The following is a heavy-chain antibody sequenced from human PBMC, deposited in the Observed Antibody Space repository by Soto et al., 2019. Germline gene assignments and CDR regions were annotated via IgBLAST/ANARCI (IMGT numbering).Heavy chain of an antibody. CDR3: ARAGVVPAAEDYYYYGMDV. Sequence: XVSLRLSCAASGFTFSSYAMHWVRQAPGKGLEWVAVISYDGSNKYYADSVKGRFTISRDNSKNTLYLQMNSLRAEDTAVYYCARAGVVPAAEDYYYYGMDVWGQGTTVTVSS. V-gene: IGHV3-30-3*01. CDR1: GFTFSSYA. D-gene: IGHD2-2*01. CDR2: ISYDGSNK. J-gene: IGHJ6*02.